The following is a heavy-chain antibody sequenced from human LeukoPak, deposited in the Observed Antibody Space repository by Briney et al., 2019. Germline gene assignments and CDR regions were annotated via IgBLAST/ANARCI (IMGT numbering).Heavy chain of an antibody. V-gene: IGHV4-59*01. Sequence: SETLSLTCTVSGGSISSYYGSWIRQPRGKGGEWIGYIYCSGSTNYNPSLKTRVTISVDTSKNQFSLKLSSVTAADTAVSYCARVKGLEPTIYFDYWGQGTLVTVSS. CDR1: GGSISSYY. CDR2: IYCSGST. D-gene: IGHD1-1*01. J-gene: IGHJ4*02. CDR3: ARVKGLEPTIYFDY.